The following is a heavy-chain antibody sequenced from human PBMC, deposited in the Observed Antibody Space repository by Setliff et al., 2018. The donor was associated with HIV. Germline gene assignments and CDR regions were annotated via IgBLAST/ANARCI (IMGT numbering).Heavy chain of an antibody. Sequence: GASVKVSCKASGDTFTGYTLPWMRQAPGQSLEWMGWINPGNGNAQYSQKFRSRITLTINTSANVAYMEWAGLRSEDTAVYYCARGGDSRGVVVAAILYYFDYWGQGTLVTSPQ. V-gene: IGHV1-3*01. J-gene: IGHJ4*02. D-gene: IGHD2-15*01. CDR2: INPGNGNA. CDR3: ARGGDSRGVVVAAILYYFDY. CDR1: GDTFTGYT.